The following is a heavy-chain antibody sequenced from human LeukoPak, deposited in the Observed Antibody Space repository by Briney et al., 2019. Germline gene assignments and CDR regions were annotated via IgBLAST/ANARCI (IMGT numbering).Heavy chain of an antibody. V-gene: IGHV3-9*01. CDR2: ISWNSGSI. D-gene: IGHD3-22*01. CDR3: AKDSSGYYVNWFDP. J-gene: IGHJ5*02. Sequence: GGSLRLSCAASGFTFDDYAMPWVRQAPGKGLKWVSGISWNSGSIGYADSVKGRLTISRDNAKNSLYLQMNSLRAEDTALYYCAKDSSGYYVNWFDPWGQGTLVTVSS. CDR1: GFTFDDYA.